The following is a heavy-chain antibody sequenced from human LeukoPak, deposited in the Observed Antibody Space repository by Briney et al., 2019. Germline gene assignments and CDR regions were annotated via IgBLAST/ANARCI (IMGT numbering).Heavy chain of an antibody. V-gene: IGHV3-43*02. CDR2: ISGDGGST. J-gene: IGHJ4*02. CDR1: GFTFDDYA. D-gene: IGHD5-18*01. CDR3: AKDIGSGWDTAMVPDF. Sequence: PGGSLRLSCAASGFTFDDYAMHWVRQAPGKGLEWVSLISGDGGSTYYADSVKGRFTIYRDNSKNSLYLQMNSLRTEDTASYYCAKDIGSGWDTAMVPDFWGQGTLVTVSS.